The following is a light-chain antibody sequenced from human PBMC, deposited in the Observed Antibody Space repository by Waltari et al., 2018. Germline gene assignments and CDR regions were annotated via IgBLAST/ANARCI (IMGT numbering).Light chain of an antibody. J-gene: IGLJ3*02. V-gene: IGLV2-8*01. CDR3: SSYAGSNNWV. CDR2: EVS. CDR1: SSDVGGYNY. Sequence: QSALTQPPSASGSPGQSVTISCTGTSSDVGGYNYVSWYQQQPGKAPKLMIFEVSKRPSGVPDRFSFSKSCNTASLTVSGLQADDEAHYYCSSYAGSNNWVFGGGTKLTVL.